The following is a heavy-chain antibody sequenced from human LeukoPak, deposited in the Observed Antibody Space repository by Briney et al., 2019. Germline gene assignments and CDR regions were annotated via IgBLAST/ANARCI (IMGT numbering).Heavy chain of an antibody. CDR1: GFPFSSST. CDR3: AAERYTDGCCWFDP. CDR2: IGLGSGDT. D-gene: IGHD1-1*01. V-gene: IGHV1-58*01. J-gene: IGHJ5*02. Sequence: GASVKVSCKTSGFPFSSSTWRGGRQARGQPLDWLVWIGLGSGDTKYAQRVQERPTISRDMSTSTVYMEMSSLRSEDTAVYYCAAERYTDGCCWFDPWGQGTLVTVSS.